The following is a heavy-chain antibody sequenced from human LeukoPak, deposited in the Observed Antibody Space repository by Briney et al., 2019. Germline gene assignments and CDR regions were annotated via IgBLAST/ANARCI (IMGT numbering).Heavy chain of an antibody. CDR1: GGSISSGDYY. D-gene: IGHD1-26*01. CDR3: ARGGSVGATRSFDY. V-gene: IGHV4-30-4*01. Sequence: SETLSLTCTVSGGSISSGDYYWSWIRQPPGKGLEWIGYIYYSGSTYYNPSLKSRVTISVDTSKNQFSLKLSSVTAADTAVYYCARGGSVGATRSFDYWGQGTLVTVSS. CDR2: IYYSGST. J-gene: IGHJ4*02.